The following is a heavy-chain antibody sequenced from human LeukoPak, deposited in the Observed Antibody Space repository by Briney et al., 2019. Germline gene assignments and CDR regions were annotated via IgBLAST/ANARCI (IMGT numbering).Heavy chain of an antibody. CDR1: GGTFSSYA. CDR3: ARDTSSGWVFDY. V-gene: IGHV1-69*04. D-gene: IGHD6-19*01. CDR2: TIPILGIA. Sequence: ASVKVSCKASGGTFSSYAISWVRQAPGQGLEWMGRTIPILGIANYAQKFQGRVTITADKSTSTAYMELSSLRSEDTAVYYCARDTSSGWVFDYWGQGTLVTVSS. J-gene: IGHJ4*02.